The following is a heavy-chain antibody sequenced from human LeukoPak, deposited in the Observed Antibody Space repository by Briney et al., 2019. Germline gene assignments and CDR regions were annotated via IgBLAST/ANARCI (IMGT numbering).Heavy chain of an antibody. CDR3: ARDRGYSYGYTP. CDR1: GFTFSDYE. Sequence: GGSLRLSCAASGFTFSDYEMNWVRQAPGKGLEWVSYISSSGNTIYYADSVKGRFTISRDNAKNSLFLQMNSLRAEDTALYYCARDRGYSYGYTPWGQGTLVTVSS. CDR2: ISSSGNTI. D-gene: IGHD5-18*01. V-gene: IGHV3-48*03. J-gene: IGHJ5*02.